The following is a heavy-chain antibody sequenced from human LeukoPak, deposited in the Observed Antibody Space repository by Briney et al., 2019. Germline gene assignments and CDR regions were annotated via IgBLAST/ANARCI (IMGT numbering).Heavy chain of an antibody. CDR2: ISAYNGNT. V-gene: IGHV1-18*01. CDR3: ARDFWSGYYTGYEDAFDI. J-gene: IGHJ3*02. D-gene: IGHD3-3*01. Sequence: GASVKVSCKASGGTFSSYAISWVRQAPGQGLEWMGWISAYNGNTNYAQKLQGRVTMTTDTSTSTAYMELRSLRSDDTAVYYRARDFWSGYYTGYEDAFDIWGQGTMVTVSS. CDR1: GGTFSSYA.